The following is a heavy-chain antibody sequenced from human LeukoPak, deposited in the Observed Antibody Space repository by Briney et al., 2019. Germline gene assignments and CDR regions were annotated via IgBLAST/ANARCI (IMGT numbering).Heavy chain of an antibody. V-gene: IGHV3-7*01. CDR3: KSGGAAPGSFDN. D-gene: IGHD6-13*01. J-gene: IGHJ4*02. CDR2: IKYDGDEE. Sequence: GGSLRLSCVASGFIFSDYWMSWMRQAPGKGLEWVANIKYDGDEEYYVDSVKGRFTISRDNAKNSLYLQLNSLRVEDTAMYYCKSGGAAPGSFDNWGQGTLVTVSP. CDR1: GFIFSDYW.